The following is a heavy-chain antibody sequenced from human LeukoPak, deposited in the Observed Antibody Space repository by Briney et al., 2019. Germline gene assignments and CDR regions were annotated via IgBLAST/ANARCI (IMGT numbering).Heavy chain of an antibody. D-gene: IGHD3-3*01. CDR2: IYYSGST. J-gene: IGHJ3*02. CDR1: GGSISSSSYY. Sequence: PSETLSLTCTVSGGSISSSSYYWGWIRQPPGKGLEWIGSIYYSGSTYYNPSLKSRVTISVDTSKNQFSLKLSSVTAADTAVYYCAKERFWLASAPDSFDIWGQGTMVTVSS. V-gene: IGHV4-39*07. CDR3: AKERFWLASAPDSFDI.